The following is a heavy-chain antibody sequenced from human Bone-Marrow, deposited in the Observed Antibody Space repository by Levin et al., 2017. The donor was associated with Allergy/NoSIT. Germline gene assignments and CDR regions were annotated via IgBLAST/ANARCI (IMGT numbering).Heavy chain of an antibody. D-gene: IGHD6-6*01. CDR2: ISGSGERT. V-gene: IGHV3-23*01. CDR1: GFTFSTYA. J-gene: IGHJ1*01. Sequence: HTGGSLRLSCATSGFTFSTYAMSWVRQAPGKGLEWVSTISGSGERTFYADSVKGRFTISRDNFENTLFLEMNNLGADDTAVYYCANNWWSSSSEYFQHWGQGTLATVSS. CDR3: ANNWWSSSSEYFQH.